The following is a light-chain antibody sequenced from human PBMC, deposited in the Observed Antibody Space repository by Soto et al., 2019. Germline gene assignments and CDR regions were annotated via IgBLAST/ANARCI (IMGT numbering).Light chain of an antibody. Sequence: DTLSKSPGESATFSCRASQSISTKLAWYQQRPGQAPRLLMYGASTGATGIPARFRGSGSGTEFTLTISSLQSEDFAVDYCQQYSSCVWTFGPGTK. J-gene: IGKJ1*01. CDR3: QQYSSCVWT. CDR1: QSISTK. CDR2: GAS. V-gene: IGKV3-15*01.